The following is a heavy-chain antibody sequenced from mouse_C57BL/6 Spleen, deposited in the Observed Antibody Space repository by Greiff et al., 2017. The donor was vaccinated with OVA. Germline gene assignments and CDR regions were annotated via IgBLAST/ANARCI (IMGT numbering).Heavy chain of an antibody. Sequence: EVKVVESEGGLVQPGSSMKLSCTASGFTFSDYYMAWVRQVPEKGLEWVANINYDGSSTYYLDSLKSRFIISRDNAKNILYLQMSSLKSEDTATYYCARVTAQGGFAYWGQGTLVTVSA. CDR3: ARVTAQGGFAY. J-gene: IGHJ3*01. CDR1: GFTFSDYY. CDR2: INYDGSST. D-gene: IGHD3-2*02. V-gene: IGHV5-16*01.